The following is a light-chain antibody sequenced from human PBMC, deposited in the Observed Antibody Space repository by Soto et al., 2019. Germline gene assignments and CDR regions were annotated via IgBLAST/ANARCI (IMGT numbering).Light chain of an antibody. CDR2: EVS. J-gene: IGLJ3*02. CDR3: CFSSTSSTIWV. CDR1: SSDVGDYNY. Sequence: QSALTQPASVSGSPGQSITISCTGASSDVGDYNYVSWYQHHPGKAPKLIIYEVSNRPSGVSNRFSGSKSGNTASLTISGLQAEDEADYYCCFSSTSSTIWVFGGGTKLTVL. V-gene: IGLV2-14*01.